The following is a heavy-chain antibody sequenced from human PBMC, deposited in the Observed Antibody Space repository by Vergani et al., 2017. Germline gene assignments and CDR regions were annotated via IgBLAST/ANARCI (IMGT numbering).Heavy chain of an antibody. J-gene: IGHJ6*02. V-gene: IGHV3-21*02. D-gene: IGHD1-26*01. Sequence: EVQLLESGGGLVQPGGSLRLSCAASGFTFNNYAMNWVRQAPGKGLEWVSSINSGSKEINYADSVRGRFTISIDNAKNSVSLQMNSLRAEDTGVYYCAGVKNLVGVSAGNFYGMDVWGQGTTITVSS. CDR1: GFTFNNYA. CDR2: INSGSKEI. CDR3: AGVKNLVGVSAGNFYGMDV.